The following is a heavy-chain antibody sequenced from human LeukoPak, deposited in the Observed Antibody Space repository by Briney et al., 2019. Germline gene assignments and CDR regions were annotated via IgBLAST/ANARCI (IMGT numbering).Heavy chain of an antibody. J-gene: IGHJ3*02. CDR3: ARLSYYYDSSGATPLGSFDI. Sequence: ASVKVSCKASGYTFTGYYMHWVRQAPGQGLEWMGWINPNSGGTNYAQKFQGWVTMTRDTSISTAYMELSRLRSDDTAVYYCARLSYYYDSSGATPLGSFDIWGQGTMVTVSS. CDR1: GYTFTGYY. D-gene: IGHD3-22*01. V-gene: IGHV1-2*04. CDR2: INPNSGGT.